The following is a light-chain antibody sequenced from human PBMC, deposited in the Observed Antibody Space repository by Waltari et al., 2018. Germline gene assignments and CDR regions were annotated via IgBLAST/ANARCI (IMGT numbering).Light chain of an antibody. CDR1: QSVSSSY. Sequence: EIVLTQSPGTLSLSQGERATLSCRASQSVSSSYLAWYQQKPVQAPRHLIYGASSRATGIPDRFSGSGSGTDFTLTISRLEPEDFAVYYCQQYGSSLGFTFGPGTKVDIK. V-gene: IGKV3-20*01. CDR2: GAS. CDR3: QQYGSSLGFT. J-gene: IGKJ3*01.